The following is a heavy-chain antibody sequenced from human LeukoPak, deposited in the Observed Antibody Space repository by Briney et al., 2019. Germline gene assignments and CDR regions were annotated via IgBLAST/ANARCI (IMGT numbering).Heavy chain of an antibody. CDR2: ISSSSSTI. Sequence: GGSLRLSCAAPGFTFSSYSMNWVRQAPGKGLEWVSYISSSSSTIYYADSVKGRFTISRDNAKNSLYLQMNSLRAEDTAVYYCARAYCSGGSCYFRNYYGMDVWGQGTTVTVSS. V-gene: IGHV3-48*01. J-gene: IGHJ6*02. CDR3: ARAYCSGGSCYFRNYYGMDV. D-gene: IGHD2-15*01. CDR1: GFTFSSYS.